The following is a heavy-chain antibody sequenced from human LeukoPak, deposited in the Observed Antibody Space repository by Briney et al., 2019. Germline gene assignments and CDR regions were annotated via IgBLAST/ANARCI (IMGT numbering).Heavy chain of an antibody. CDR2: ISAYNGNT. J-gene: IGHJ3*02. CDR1: GYTFTSYG. CDR3: AREPPLAEKYMIVVAVGYPDAFDI. Sequence: GASVKVSCKASGYTFTSYGISWVRQAPGQGLEWMGWISAYNGNTNYAQKLQGRVTMTTDTSTSTAYMELRSLRSDDTAVYYCAREPPLAEKYMIVVAVGYPDAFDIWGQGTMVTVSS. V-gene: IGHV1-18*01. D-gene: IGHD3-22*01.